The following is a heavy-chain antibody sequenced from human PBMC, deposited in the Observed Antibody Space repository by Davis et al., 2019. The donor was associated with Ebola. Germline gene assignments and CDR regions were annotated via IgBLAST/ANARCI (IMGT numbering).Heavy chain of an antibody. CDR1: GFTFSSYA. J-gene: IGHJ2*01. CDR2: IGGSGGST. Sequence: PGGSLRLSCAASGFTFSSYAMSWVRQAPGKGLEWVSAIGGSGGSTYYADSVKGRFTISRDNSKNTLYLQMNSLRAEDTAVYYCPLMEGDYGLDWYFDLWGRGTLVTVSS. CDR3: PLMEGDYGLDWYFDL. V-gene: IGHV3-23*01. D-gene: IGHD4-17*01.